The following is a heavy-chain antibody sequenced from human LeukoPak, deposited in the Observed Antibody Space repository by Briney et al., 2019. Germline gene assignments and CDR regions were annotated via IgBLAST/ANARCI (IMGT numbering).Heavy chain of an antibody. CDR2: IIPIFGTA. J-gene: IGHJ5*02. Sequence: SVKVSCKASGGTFSSYAISWVRQAPGQGLEWMGGIIPIFGTASYAQKFQGRVTITADESTSTAYMELSSLRSEDTAVYYCAISPGSSGLFDPWGQGTLVTVSS. CDR1: GGTFSSYA. V-gene: IGHV1-69*13. CDR3: AISPGSSGLFDP. D-gene: IGHD6-19*01.